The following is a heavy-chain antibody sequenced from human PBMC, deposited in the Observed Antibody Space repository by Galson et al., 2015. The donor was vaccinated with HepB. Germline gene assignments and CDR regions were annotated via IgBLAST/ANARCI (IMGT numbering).Heavy chain of an antibody. Sequence: GLEWMGWISTYNGNTNYAQKFQGRVTMTTDTSTSTAYMELRSLRSDDTAVYYCARDWSGYWGQGTLVTVSS. V-gene: IGHV1-18*01. J-gene: IGHJ4*02. CDR3: ARDWSGY. D-gene: IGHD3-10*01. CDR2: ISTYNGNT.